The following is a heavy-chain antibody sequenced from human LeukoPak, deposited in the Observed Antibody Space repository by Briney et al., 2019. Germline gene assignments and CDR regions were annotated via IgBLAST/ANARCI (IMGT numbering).Heavy chain of an antibody. CDR1: GFTFSSYA. CDR3: AKDGPYCSGGSCYSGPVVFDY. Sequence: PGGSLRLSCAASGFTFSSYAMSWVRQAPGKGLEWVSAISGSGGSTYYADSVKGRFTISRDNSKNTLYLQMNGLRAEDTAVYYCAKDGPYCSGGSCYSGPVVFDYWGQGTLVTVSS. V-gene: IGHV3-23*01. D-gene: IGHD2-15*01. CDR2: ISGSGGST. J-gene: IGHJ4*02.